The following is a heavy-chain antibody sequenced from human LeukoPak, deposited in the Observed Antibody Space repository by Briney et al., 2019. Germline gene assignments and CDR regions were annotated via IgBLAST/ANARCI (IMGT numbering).Heavy chain of an antibody. CDR3: ARGYRIAAAGNGKYNWFDL. V-gene: IGHV4-59*12. CDR2: IYYSGST. J-gene: IGHJ5*02. D-gene: IGHD6-13*01. CDR1: GSSISSYY. Sequence: SGTLSLTCTAAGSSISSYYWTWIRPPPAKRLEWSGYIYYSGSTNYNPTLQSRCTISVDTSKNQFSLKVSSVTAADTDVYYCARGYRIAAAGNGKYNWFDLWGQGTMVTVSS.